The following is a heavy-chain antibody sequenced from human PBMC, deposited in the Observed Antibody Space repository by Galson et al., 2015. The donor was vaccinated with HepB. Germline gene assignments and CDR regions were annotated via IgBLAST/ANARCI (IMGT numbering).Heavy chain of an antibody. CDR3: ARDVPYYYDSSGYYPFDY. J-gene: IGHJ4*02. CDR2: ISAYNGNT. V-gene: IGHV1-18*04. Sequence: SVKVSCKASGYTFTSYGISWVRPAPGQGLEWMGWISAYNGNTNYAQKLQGRVTMTTDTSTSTAYMELRSLRSDDTAVYYCARDVPYYYDSSGYYPFDYWGQGTLVTVSS. D-gene: IGHD3-22*01. CDR1: GYTFTSYG.